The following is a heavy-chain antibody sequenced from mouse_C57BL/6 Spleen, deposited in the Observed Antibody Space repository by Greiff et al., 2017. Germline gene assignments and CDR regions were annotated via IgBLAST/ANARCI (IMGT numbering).Heavy chain of an antibody. J-gene: IGHJ2*01. Sequence: EVQLQESGGDLVKPGGSLKLSCAASGFTFSSYGMSWVRQTPDKRLEWVATISSGGSYTYYPDSVKGRFTISRDNAKNTLYLQMSSLKSEDTAMYYCARHVDGNYFDYWGQGTTLTVSS. V-gene: IGHV5-6*01. CDR3: ARHVDGNYFDY. CDR2: ISSGGSYT. CDR1: GFTFSSYG. D-gene: IGHD1-1*01.